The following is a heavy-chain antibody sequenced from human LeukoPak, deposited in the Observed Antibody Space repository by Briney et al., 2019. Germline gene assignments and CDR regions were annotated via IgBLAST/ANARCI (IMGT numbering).Heavy chain of an antibody. CDR2: IYYSGST. CDR1: GGSISSSSYY. Sequence: SETLSLTCTVSGGSISSSSYYWGWIRQPPGKGLEWIGSIYYSGSTYYNPPLKSRVTISVDTSKNQFSLKLSSVTAADTAVYYCARQVRLYYYYGMDVWGQGTTVTVSS. CDR3: ARQVRLYYYYGMDV. D-gene: IGHD3-22*01. V-gene: IGHV4-39*01. J-gene: IGHJ6*02.